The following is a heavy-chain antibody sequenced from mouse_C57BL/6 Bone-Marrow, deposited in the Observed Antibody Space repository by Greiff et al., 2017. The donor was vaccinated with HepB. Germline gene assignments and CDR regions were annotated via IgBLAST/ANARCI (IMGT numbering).Heavy chain of an antibody. Sequence: QVQLQQPGTELVKPGASVKLSCKASGYTFTSYWMHWVKQRPGQGLEWIGDIYPGSGSTNYNEKFKSKATLTVDTSSSTAYMQLSSLTSEDSAVYYCARRIFYYGSSYDAMDYWGQGTSVTVSS. CDR1: GYTFTSYW. CDR2: IYPGSGST. D-gene: IGHD1-1*01. V-gene: IGHV1-55*01. CDR3: ARRIFYYGSSYDAMDY. J-gene: IGHJ4*01.